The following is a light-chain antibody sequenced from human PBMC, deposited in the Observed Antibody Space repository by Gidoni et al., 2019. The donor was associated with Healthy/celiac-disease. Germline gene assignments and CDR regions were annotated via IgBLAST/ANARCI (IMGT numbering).Light chain of an antibody. CDR2: AAS. V-gene: IGKV1-39*01. Sequence: DIQMTQSPSSLSASVGDRVTITCRASQSISSYLNWYQQKPGKAPKLLIYAASSLQSGVPSRFSGSGSGTDFTLTISSLQPEDVATYYYQQSYSTPLYTFGQGTKLEIK. CDR1: QSISSY. CDR3: QQSYSTPLYT. J-gene: IGKJ2*01.